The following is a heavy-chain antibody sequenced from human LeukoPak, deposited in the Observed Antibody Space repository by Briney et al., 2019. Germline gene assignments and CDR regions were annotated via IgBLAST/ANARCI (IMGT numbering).Heavy chain of an antibody. V-gene: IGHV3-23*01. CDR1: GFTFSSYA. D-gene: IGHD5-18*01. CDR2: ITGSGGRT. J-gene: IGHJ4*02. Sequence: GGSLRLACAASGFTFSSYAMNWVRQAPGKGLEWVSAITGSGGRTYYADSVKGRFTISRDNSKNTLYLQMNSLRAEDTAIYYSAKGASGYSYGDYWGQGTLVTVSS. CDR3: AKGASGYSYGDY.